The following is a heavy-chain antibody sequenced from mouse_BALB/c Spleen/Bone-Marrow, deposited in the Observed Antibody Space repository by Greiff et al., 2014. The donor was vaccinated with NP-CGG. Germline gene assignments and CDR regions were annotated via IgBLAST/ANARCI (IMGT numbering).Heavy chain of an antibody. J-gene: IGHJ2*01. CDR1: GFTFSSFG. CDR3: ARRYRYDYFDY. V-gene: IGHV5-17*02. Sequence: EVQLVESGGDLVQPGGSRKLSCAASGFTFSSFGMHWVRQAPEKGLEWVAYISSGSSTIYYADTVKGRFTISRDNPKNTLFLEMTSLRSEDTAKYYCARRYRYDYFDYWGQGTTLTVSS. CDR2: ISSGSSTI. D-gene: IGHD2-14*01.